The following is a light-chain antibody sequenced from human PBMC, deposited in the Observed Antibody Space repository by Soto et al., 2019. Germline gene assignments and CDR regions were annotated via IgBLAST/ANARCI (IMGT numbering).Light chain of an antibody. V-gene: IGKV3-15*01. CDR3: QQYGYSPPWA. J-gene: IGKJ1*01. CDR1: QSVSSN. CDR2: GAS. Sequence: EIVMTQSPATLSVSPGERATLSCRASQSVSSNLAWYQQKPGQAPRLLIYGASTRATGIPARFSGSGSGTEFTLTISRLEPEDLAVYYCQQYGYSPPWAFGQGTKVDIK.